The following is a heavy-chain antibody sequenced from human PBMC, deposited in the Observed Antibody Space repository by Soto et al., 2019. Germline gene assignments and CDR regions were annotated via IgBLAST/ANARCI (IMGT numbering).Heavy chain of an antibody. CDR2: IYYSGST. Sequence: PSETLSLTCTVSGGSISSYYWSWIRQPPGKGLEWIGYIYYSGSTNYNPSLKSRVTISVDTSKNQFSLKLSSVTAADTAVYYCARGIGYCSSTSCRYDYYYGMDVWGQGTTVTVSS. CDR1: GGSISSYY. V-gene: IGHV4-59*12. J-gene: IGHJ6*02. CDR3: ARGIGYCSSTSCRYDYYYGMDV. D-gene: IGHD2-2*01.